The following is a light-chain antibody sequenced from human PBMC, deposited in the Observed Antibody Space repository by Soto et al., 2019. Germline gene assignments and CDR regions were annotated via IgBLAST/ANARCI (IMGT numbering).Light chain of an antibody. Sequence: QAVVTQPPSASGTPGQGVSISCSGSNSNIGKHTVNWYQQVPGTAPKLLIYSTNQRPSGVPDRFSGSKSGTSASLTIRGLQSEDEADYFCTSYTGSNTLEVFGPGTKLTVL. CDR2: STN. CDR1: NSNIGKHT. V-gene: IGLV1-44*01. J-gene: IGLJ1*01. CDR3: TSYTGSNTLEV.